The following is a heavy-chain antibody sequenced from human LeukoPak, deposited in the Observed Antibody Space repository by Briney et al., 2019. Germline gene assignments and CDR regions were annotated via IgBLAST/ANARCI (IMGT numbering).Heavy chain of an antibody. Sequence: ASVKVSCKASGYTFTGYYMHWVRQAPGQGLEWMGWINPNSGGTNYAQKFQGRVTMTRDTSISTAYMELSRLRSDDTAVYYCARGGLRYFDWLLYPQNYFDYWGQGTLVTVSS. CDR1: GYTFTGYY. D-gene: IGHD3-9*01. CDR2: INPNSGGT. V-gene: IGHV1-2*02. J-gene: IGHJ4*02. CDR3: ARGGLRYFDWLLYPQNYFDY.